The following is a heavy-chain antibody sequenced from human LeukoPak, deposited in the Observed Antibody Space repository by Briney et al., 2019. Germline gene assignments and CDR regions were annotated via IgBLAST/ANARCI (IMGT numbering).Heavy chain of an antibody. J-gene: IGHJ4*02. CDR2: ISGSGGST. V-gene: IGHV3-23*01. CDR1: GFTFSSYA. Sequence: GGSLRLSCAASGFTFSSYAMSWVRQAPGKGLEWVSAISGSGGSTYYADSVKGRFTISRDNSKNMVYLQMNSLRAEDTAVYYCASTEDSGPHYYFDYWGQGTPVTVSS. D-gene: IGHD3-10*01. CDR3: ASTEDSGPHYYFDY.